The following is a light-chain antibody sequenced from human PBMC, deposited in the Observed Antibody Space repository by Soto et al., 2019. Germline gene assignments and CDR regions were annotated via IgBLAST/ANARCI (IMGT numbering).Light chain of an antibody. CDR3: QQRSNWPLT. CDR1: QSVSSY. J-gene: IGKJ1*01. CDR2: DAS. V-gene: IGKV3-11*01. Sequence: EIVLTQSPATLSLSPGERATLSCRASQSVSSYLAWYQQKPGQAPRLLIYDASNRATGIPARFSGSGYGTAFTLTISSLEPEDFAVYYCQQRSNWPLTFGQGTKVDIK.